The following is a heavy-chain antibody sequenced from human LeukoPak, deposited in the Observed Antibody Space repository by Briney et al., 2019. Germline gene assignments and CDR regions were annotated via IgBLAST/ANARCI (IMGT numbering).Heavy chain of an antibody. J-gene: IGHJ4*02. D-gene: IGHD3-10*01. CDR3: TKEFSGSYEN. CDR2: ISRDGGTT. CDR1: GFTFDHYA. V-gene: IGHV3-43*02. Sequence: PGGSLRLSCATSGFTFDHYAFHWVRQVPGKGLEWVSPISRDGGTTSYGDSVKGRFTISRDNRKNSLYMQMNSLKTEDSALYYCTKEFSGSYENWGQGTLVTVSS.